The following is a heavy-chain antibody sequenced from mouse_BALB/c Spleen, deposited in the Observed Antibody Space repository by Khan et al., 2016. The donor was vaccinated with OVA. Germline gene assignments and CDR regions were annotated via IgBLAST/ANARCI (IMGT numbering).Heavy chain of an antibody. J-gene: IGHJ3*01. V-gene: IGHV5-17*02. Sequence: EVKLEESGGGLVQPGGSRKLSCAASGFTFSNFGMHWVRQAPEKGLEWVAYISSGSNNIYYADSVKGRFTISRDNPENTLFLQMTSLRSEDTAIYYCTRRHNTYAWFAYWGQGTLVTVSA. CDR3: TRRHNTYAWFAY. CDR2: ISSGSNNI. D-gene: IGHD1-1*01. CDR1: GFTFSNFG.